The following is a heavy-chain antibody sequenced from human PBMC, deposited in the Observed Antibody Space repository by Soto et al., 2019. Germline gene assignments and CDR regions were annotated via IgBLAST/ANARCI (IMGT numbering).Heavy chain of an antibody. V-gene: IGHV3-64D*06. D-gene: IGHD2-15*01. CDR2: ISSNGGST. J-gene: IGHJ4*02. CDR3: VKSHGGNPVGDY. CDR1: GFTVSTNY. Sequence: GGSLRLSCAASGFTVSTNYMSWVRQAPGKGLEYVSAISSNGGSTYYADSVKGRFTISRDNSKNTLYLQMSSLRAEDTAVYYCVKSHGGNPVGDYWGQGTLVTVSS.